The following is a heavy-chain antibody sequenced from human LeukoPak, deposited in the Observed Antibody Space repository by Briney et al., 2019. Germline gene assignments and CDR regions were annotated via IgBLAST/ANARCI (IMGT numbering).Heavy chain of an antibody. CDR1: GFTFSSYN. Sequence: GGSLRLSCAASGFTFSSYNMNWVRQAPGKGLEWVSSISSSSSYIYYADSMKGRFTISRDNAKNSLYLQMNSLGAEDTAVYYCARDNRPTYYYDSSGYLQNNWLDPWGQGTLVTVSS. D-gene: IGHD3-22*01. V-gene: IGHV3-21*01. CDR2: ISSSSSYI. CDR3: ARDNRPTYYYDSSGYLQNNWLDP. J-gene: IGHJ5*02.